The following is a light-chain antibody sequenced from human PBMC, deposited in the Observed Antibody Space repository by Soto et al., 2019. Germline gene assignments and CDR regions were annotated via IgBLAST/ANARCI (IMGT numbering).Light chain of an antibody. V-gene: IGLV2-14*01. Sequence: QPASVSGSPGQSITISCTGTSSDVGDYNFVSWYQQHPGKAPKLMIYHVSNRPSGVSNRFSGSKSGNTASLTISGLQSEDEADYYCSSYTSSSTLVFGGGTKLTVL. CDR3: SSYTSSSTLV. CDR1: SSDVGDYNF. J-gene: IGLJ2*01. CDR2: HVS.